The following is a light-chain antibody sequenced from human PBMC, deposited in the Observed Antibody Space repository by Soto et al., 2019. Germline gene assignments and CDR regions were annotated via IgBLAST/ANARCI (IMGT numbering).Light chain of an antibody. V-gene: IGKV1-6*01. CDR1: QGIGND. CDR2: AAS. Sequence: AIQMTQSPSSLSASVGDRVTITCRASQGIGNDLGWYQQKPGKAPKLLIYAASSLQSGVPSRFSGSGSGTDFTLTISSLQPEDFATYYCLQDYNYPRTFGQGTK. J-gene: IGKJ1*01. CDR3: LQDYNYPRT.